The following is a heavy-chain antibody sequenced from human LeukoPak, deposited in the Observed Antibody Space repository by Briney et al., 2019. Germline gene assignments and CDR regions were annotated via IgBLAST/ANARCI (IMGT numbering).Heavy chain of an antibody. CDR1: GFTFSSYA. J-gene: IGHJ4*02. CDR2: LSGSGAST. V-gene: IGHV3-23*01. Sequence: GGSLRLSCAASGFTFSSYAMSWVRQAPGKGLEWVSALSGSGASTYYADSVKGRFTVSRDNSKNTLYLQMNSLRAEDTAIYYCAKDIVVVPAATALWDYWGQGTLVTVSP. CDR3: AKDIVVVPAATALWDY. D-gene: IGHD2-2*01.